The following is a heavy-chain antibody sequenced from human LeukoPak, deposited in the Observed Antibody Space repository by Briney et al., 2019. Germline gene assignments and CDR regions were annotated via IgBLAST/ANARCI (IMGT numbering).Heavy chain of an antibody. Sequence: GGSLRLSCAASGFTFSSYSMNWVRQAPGKGLEWVSSISSSSTYIYYADSLKGRFTISRDNAKNSLYLQMNSLRAEDTAVYHCARDRSSTVRLPFDYWGQGTLVTVSS. D-gene: IGHD2-21*02. CDR3: ARDRSSTVRLPFDY. V-gene: IGHV3-21*01. CDR2: ISSSSTYI. J-gene: IGHJ4*02. CDR1: GFTFSSYS.